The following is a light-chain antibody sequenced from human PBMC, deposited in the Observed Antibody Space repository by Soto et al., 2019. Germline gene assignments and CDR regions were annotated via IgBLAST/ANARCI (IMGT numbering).Light chain of an antibody. J-gene: IGKJ5*01. V-gene: IGKV1-9*01. Sequence: DIQVTQSPSFLSPSIGESVTITSRASQVISTSLAWYQVKPGKAPKLLIYAASTLESGVPSRFSATVSGTEFSLTITSLQPEDFATYYCQQLFDSPITFGQGTRLEIK. CDR1: QVISTS. CDR2: AAS. CDR3: QQLFDSPIT.